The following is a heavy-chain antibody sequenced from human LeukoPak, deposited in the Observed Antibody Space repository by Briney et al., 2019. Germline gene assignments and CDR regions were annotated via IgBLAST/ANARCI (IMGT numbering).Heavy chain of an antibody. V-gene: IGHV3-30*09. Sequence: PGGSLRLSCAASGFTFSSYHVHWVRQPPGKGLEWVAVISNDGSIKSYADSVKGRFAISRDNSMNTLSLQMNSLRPEDTAVYYCAREGFSSGYAGIFDYWGQGTLVSVSS. D-gene: IGHD2-2*01. CDR3: AREGFSSGYAGIFDY. CDR1: GFTFSSYH. CDR2: ISNDGSIK. J-gene: IGHJ4*02.